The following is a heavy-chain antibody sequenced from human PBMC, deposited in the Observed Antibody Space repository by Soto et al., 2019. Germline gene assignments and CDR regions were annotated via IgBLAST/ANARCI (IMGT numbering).Heavy chain of an antibody. J-gene: IGHJ5*02. CDR1: GYNFSGYY. D-gene: IGHD3-16*01. V-gene: IGHV1-2*04. CDR3: TRGSRIISGDAFFDP. Sequence: ASVKVSCKGSGYNFSGYYMHWVRQAPGQGLEWMGWINPNSGDTDYAQKFQGWVTMTRDTSISTAYMELSRVTSDDTAVYYCTRGSRIISGDAFFDPWGQGTLVTVSS. CDR2: INPNSGDT.